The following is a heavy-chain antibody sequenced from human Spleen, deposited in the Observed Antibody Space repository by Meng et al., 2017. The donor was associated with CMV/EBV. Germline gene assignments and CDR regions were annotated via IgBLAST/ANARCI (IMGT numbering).Heavy chain of an antibody. CDR3: ARGVGGSDPDY. CDR1: GFMFSSYG. J-gene: IGHJ4*02. D-gene: IGHD1-26*01. Sequence: GGSLRLSCAASGFMFSSYGMHWVRQAPGKGLEGVAVIWYDGTTEYYADSVKGRFTISRDNAENSLYLQMNSLRAEDTAIYYCARGVGGSDPDYWGQGTLVTVSS. CDR2: IWYDGTTE. V-gene: IGHV3-33*01.